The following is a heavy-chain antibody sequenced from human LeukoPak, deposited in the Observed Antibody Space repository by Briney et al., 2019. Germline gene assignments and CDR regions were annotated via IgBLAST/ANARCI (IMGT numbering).Heavy chain of an antibody. J-gene: IGHJ3*02. CDR2: IYYSGST. D-gene: IGHD5-12*01. Sequence: PSETLSLTCTVSGGSISSGDYYWSWIRQPPGKGLEWIGYIYYSGSTYYNPSLKSRVTISVDTSKNQFSLKLSSVTAADTAVYYCASGIWLLGAFDIWGQGTMVTVSS. CDR1: GGSISSGDYY. CDR3: ASGIWLLGAFDI. V-gene: IGHV4-30-4*01.